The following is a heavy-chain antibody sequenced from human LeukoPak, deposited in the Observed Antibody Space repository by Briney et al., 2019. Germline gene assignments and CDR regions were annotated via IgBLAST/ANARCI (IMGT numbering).Heavy chain of an antibody. D-gene: IGHD2/OR15-2a*01. V-gene: IGHV3-48*03. Sequence: GGSLRLSCAASGFTFSSYEMNWVRQAPGKGLEWISYISSSGSTIYYADSVKGRFTISRDNAKNSLYLQVNSLRAEDTAVYYCARDEYAFRGRTHPYFFDYWGQGNLVTVSS. CDR3: ARDEYAFRGRTHPYFFDY. CDR2: ISSSGSTI. CDR1: GFTFSSYE. J-gene: IGHJ4*02.